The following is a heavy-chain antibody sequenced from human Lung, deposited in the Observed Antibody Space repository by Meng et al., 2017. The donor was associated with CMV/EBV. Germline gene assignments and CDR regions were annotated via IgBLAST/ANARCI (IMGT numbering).Heavy chain of an antibody. D-gene: IGHD3-22*01. CDR1: GFTFSSYG. CDR2: IWYDGSNK. J-gene: IGHJ4*02. CDR3: AKTEYYYDSSGYWGVDY. V-gene: IGHV3-33*06. Sequence: GGSLRLXCAASGFTFSSYGMHWVRQAPGKGLEWVAVIWYDGSNKYYADSVKGRFPISRDNSKNTLYLQMNSLRAEDTAVYYCAKTEYYYDSSGYWGVDYWGQGTLVTVSS.